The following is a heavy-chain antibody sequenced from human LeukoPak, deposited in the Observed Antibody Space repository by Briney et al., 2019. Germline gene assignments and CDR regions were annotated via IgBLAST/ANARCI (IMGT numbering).Heavy chain of an antibody. CDR1: GFTFSSYA. J-gene: IGHJ4*02. CDR3: AKTRRSSGWYEEY. Sequence: PGGSLRLSCAASGFTFSSYAMNWVRQAPGKGLEWVSLISGSGGSTYYADSVKGRFTISRDNSKNTLYLQMNSLRAEDTALYYCAKTRRSSGWYEEYWGQGTLVTVSS. V-gene: IGHV3-23*01. D-gene: IGHD6-19*01. CDR2: ISGSGGST.